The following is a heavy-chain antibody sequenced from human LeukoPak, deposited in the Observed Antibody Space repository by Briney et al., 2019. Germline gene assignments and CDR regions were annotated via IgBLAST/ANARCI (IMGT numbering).Heavy chain of an antibody. V-gene: IGHV3-21*01. Sequence: PGGSLRLSCAASGFTFSSYSMNWVRQAPGKGLEWVSSISSSSSYIYYADSVKGRFTISRDNAKNSLYLQMNSLRAEDTAVYYCARVLLEGAPPKRGYYFDYWGQGTLVTVSS. D-gene: IGHD1-26*01. CDR3: ARVLLEGAPPKRGYYFDY. CDR1: GFTFSSYS. J-gene: IGHJ4*02. CDR2: ISSSSSYI.